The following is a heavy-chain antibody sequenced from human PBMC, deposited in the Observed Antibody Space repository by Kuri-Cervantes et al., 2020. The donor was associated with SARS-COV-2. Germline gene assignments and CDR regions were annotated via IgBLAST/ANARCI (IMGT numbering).Heavy chain of an antibody. CDR2: IYHSGST. CDR3: ARSQDWGEWYFDL. Sequence: GSLRLSCTVSGYSISSGYYWGWIRQPPGKGLEWIGSIYHSGSTYYNPSLKSRVTISVDTSKNQFSLKLSSVTAADTAVYYCARSQDWGEWYFDLWGRGTLVTVSS. D-gene: IGHD3-16*01. V-gene: IGHV4-38-2*02. CDR1: GYSISSGYY. J-gene: IGHJ2*01.